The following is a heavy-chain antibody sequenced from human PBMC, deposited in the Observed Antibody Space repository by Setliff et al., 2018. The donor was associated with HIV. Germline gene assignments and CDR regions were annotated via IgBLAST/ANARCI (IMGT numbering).Heavy chain of an antibody. CDR2: IQHSGRT. V-gene: IGHV4-34*01. Sequence: SETLSLTCAVYGGSFSGYCWSWIRQPPGKGLEWIGEIQHSGRTNYNPSLKSRVTTSVDTSKNQFSLKLSSVTAADTAVYYCARGEGSGWYAYYFDYWGQGTLVTVSS. D-gene: IGHD6-19*01. CDR3: ARGEGSGWYAYYFDY. CDR1: GGSFSGYC. J-gene: IGHJ4*02.